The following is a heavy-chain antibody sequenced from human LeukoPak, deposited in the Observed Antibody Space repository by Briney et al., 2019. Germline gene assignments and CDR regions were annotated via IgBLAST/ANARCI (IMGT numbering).Heavy chain of an antibody. CDR2: IKYDGSGK. D-gene: IGHD1-1*01. CDR1: GFTFSSHW. Sequence: GGSLRLSCAASGFTFSSHWMSWVRQGPGKGLEWVANIKYDGSGKYYMDSVKGRFTVSRDNAKNSLYLQLSSLRAEDTAVYYCVRDFTWTTEDEIWGQGTLVTVSS. CDR3: VRDFTWTTEDEI. V-gene: IGHV3-7*01. J-gene: IGHJ4*02.